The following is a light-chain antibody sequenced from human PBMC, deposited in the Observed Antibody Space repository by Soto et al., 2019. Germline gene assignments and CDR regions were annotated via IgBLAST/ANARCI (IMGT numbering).Light chain of an antibody. V-gene: IGKV1-17*03. CDR3: LQHKRYTRT. CDR1: QYFXNF. Sequence: IRMTQSAADMSASVGDRVTITCRASQYFXNFFGWFQQRPGKVPKSLXYSANRLESGFPSRLSGSGSGTEFTLTISSLQPEDCATYYCLQHKRYTRTFGQGTKVDIK. J-gene: IGKJ1*01. CDR2: SAN.